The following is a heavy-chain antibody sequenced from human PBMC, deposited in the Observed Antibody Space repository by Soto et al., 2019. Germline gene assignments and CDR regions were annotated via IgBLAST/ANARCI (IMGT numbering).Heavy chain of an antibody. Sequence: GESLKISCAASGFTFSSYAMSWVRQAPGKGLEWVSAISGSGGSTYYADSVKGRFTISRDNSKNTLYLQMNSLRAEDTAVYYCAKDHLPDWPPSYYGMDVWGQGTTVTVSS. D-gene: IGHD3-9*01. CDR2: ISGSGGST. J-gene: IGHJ6*02. CDR1: GFTFSSYA. V-gene: IGHV3-23*01. CDR3: AKDHLPDWPPSYYGMDV.